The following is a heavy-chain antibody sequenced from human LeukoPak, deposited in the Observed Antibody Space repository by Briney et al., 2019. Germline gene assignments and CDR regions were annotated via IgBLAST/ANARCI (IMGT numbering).Heavy chain of an antibody. Sequence: PGRSLRLSCVPAGPIFSTYTMHWVRQAPGKGLEWVAFIRYDGSNKYYADSVKGRFTISRDNSKNTLYLQMNSLRAEDTAVYYCLMPIAVAGTVDYWGQGTLVTVSS. CDR1: GPIFSTYT. CDR2: IRYDGSNK. CDR3: LMPIAVAGTVDY. V-gene: IGHV3-30*04. J-gene: IGHJ4*02. D-gene: IGHD6-19*01.